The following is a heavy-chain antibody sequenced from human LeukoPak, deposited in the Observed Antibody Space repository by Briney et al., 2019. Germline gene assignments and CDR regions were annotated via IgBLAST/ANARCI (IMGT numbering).Heavy chain of an antibody. CDR2: INPNSGGT. CDR1: GYTFTGYY. CDR3: ARDLEGQSPSYYMDV. J-gene: IGHJ6*03. D-gene: IGHD3-3*01. V-gene: IGHV1-2*02. Sequence: ASVKVSCKASGYTFTGYYMHWVRQAPGQGLEWMGWINPNSGGTNYAQKFQGRVTMTRDMSTSTVYMELSSLRSEDTAVYYCARDLEGQSPSYYMDVWGKGTTVTVSS.